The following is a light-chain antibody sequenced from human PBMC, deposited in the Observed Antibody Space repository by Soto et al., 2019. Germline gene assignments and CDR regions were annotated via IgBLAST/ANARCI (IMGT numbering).Light chain of an antibody. Sequence: SHMTQSPSSLSSSVGDRVTITCRASQSIGKHLNWYQQKPGKAPKFLIYAASNLQSGVPSRFSGSGSGTDFTLTVNSLQPEDFATYYCQQGYTSAITFGQGTRLEI. CDR1: QSIGKH. CDR2: AAS. CDR3: QQGYTSAIT. J-gene: IGKJ5*01. V-gene: IGKV1-39*01.